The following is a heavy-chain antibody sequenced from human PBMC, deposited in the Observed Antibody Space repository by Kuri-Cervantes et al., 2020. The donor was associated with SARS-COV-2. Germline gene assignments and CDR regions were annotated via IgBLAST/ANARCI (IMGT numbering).Heavy chain of an antibody. CDR3: ARGRIRPTMVRGKNYYFDY. V-gene: IGHV1-18*01. Sequence: ASVKVSCKASGYSFINYDIDWVRQAPGQGLEWMGWISAYNGNTNYAQKLQGRVTMTTDTSTSTAYMELRSLRSDDTAVYYCARGRIRPTMVRGKNYYFDYWGQGTLVTVSS. J-gene: IGHJ4*02. D-gene: IGHD3-10*01. CDR2: ISAYNGNT. CDR1: GYSFINYD.